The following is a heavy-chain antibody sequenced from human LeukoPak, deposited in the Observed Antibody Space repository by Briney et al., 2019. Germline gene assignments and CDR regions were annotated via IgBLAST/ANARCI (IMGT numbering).Heavy chain of an antibody. CDR1: GFTFSSYG. D-gene: IGHD5-24*01. J-gene: IGHJ4*02. Sequence: GGALRLSCAASGFTFSSYGMHWVRQAPGKGLEWVAFIRYDGSNKYYADSVKGRFTISRDNSKNTLYLQMNSLRAEDTAVYYCATSVEMATSFDYWGQGTLVTGSS. CDR2: IRYDGSNK. CDR3: ATSVEMATSFDY. V-gene: IGHV3-30*02.